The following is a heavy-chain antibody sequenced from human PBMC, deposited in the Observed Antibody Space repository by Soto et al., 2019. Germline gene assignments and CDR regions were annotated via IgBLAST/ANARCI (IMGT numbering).Heavy chain of an antibody. Sequence: QVQLVQSGAEVKKPGASVKVSCKVSGHPLSQLSMHWVRQAPGKGLEWMGGFDPEDGETIYAQKFQGRVTMTEDTSTDTAYIELSSLISEDTAVYYCTTTGNDYGDLDSWGQGTLVTVS. V-gene: IGHV1-24*01. CDR1: GHPLSQLS. CDR3: TTTGNDYGDLDS. D-gene: IGHD4-17*01. J-gene: IGHJ4*02. CDR2: FDPEDGET.